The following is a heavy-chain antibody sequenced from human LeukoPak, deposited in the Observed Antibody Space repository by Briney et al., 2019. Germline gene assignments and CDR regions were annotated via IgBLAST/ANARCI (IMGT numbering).Heavy chain of an antibody. CDR1: GGSISSSSYY. J-gene: IGHJ4*02. D-gene: IGHD1-1*01. V-gene: IGHV4-39*01. CDR3: ARTDWKGY. Sequence: PSETLSLTCTVSGGSISSSSYYWGWIRQPPGKGLEWIGSIYYSGSTYYNPSLKSRVTISVDTSKNQFSLKLRSVTAADTAVYYCARTDWKGYWGQGTLVTVSS. CDR2: IYYSGST.